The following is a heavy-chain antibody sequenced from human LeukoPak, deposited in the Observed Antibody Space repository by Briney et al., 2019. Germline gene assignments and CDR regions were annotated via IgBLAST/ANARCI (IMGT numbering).Heavy chain of an antibody. V-gene: IGHV4-34*01. J-gene: IGHJ4*02. CDR1: GGSFSGYY. CDR2: INHSGST. CDR3: ARVGDGYLDY. D-gene: IGHD5-24*01. Sequence: SETLSLTCAVYGGSFSGYYWSWIRQPPGKGLEWIGEINHSGSTNYNPSLKSRVTISVDTSKNQFSLKLSSVTAADTAVYYCARVGDGYLDYWGQGTLVTVSS.